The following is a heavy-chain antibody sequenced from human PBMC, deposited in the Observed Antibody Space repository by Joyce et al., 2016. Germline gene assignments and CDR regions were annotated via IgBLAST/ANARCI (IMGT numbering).Heavy chain of an antibody. Sequence: QMQLVQSGPEVKKPGTSVKVSCKASGFTFTSSAMQWVRQARGQRLGWIGWIVVGSGNTNYAQKFQERVTITRDMSTSTAYMELSSLRSEDTAVYYCAAAPDYYDSSGYYYSAFDIWGQGTMVTVSS. CDR2: IVVGSGNT. V-gene: IGHV1-58*02. CDR3: AAAPDYYDSSGYYYSAFDI. J-gene: IGHJ3*02. CDR1: GFTFTSSA. D-gene: IGHD3-22*01.